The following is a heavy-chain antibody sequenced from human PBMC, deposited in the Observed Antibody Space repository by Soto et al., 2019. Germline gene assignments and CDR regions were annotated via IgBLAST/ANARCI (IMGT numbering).Heavy chain of an antibody. CDR2: IDPSDSQT. V-gene: IGHV5-10-1*01. Sequence: PGESLKISCKGSGYSFAGYWITWVGKKPGKGLEWMGRIDPSDSQTYCSPSFRGHVTISVTKSITTVFLQWSSLRASDTAMYYCARQIYDSDTGPNFQYYFDSWGQGTPVTVSS. D-gene: IGHD3-22*01. J-gene: IGHJ4*02. CDR3: ARQIYDSDTGPNFQYYFDS. CDR1: GYSFAGYW.